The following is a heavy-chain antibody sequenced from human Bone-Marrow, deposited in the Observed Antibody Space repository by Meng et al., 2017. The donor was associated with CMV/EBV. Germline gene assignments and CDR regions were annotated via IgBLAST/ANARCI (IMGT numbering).Heavy chain of an antibody. D-gene: IGHD3-10*01. CDR1: GYSFTTYW. V-gene: IGHV5-51*01. J-gene: IGHJ6*01. CDR3: ARSYTNYYYGMDV. CDR2: IYPGDSNT. Sequence: GGSLRLSCKGSGYSFTTYWISWVRQMPGKGLEWMAIIYPGDSNTRYGPSFQGQVTISADRSTSTAYLQWSSLKASDTAVYYCARSYTNYYYGMDVWGQGTTVTFSS.